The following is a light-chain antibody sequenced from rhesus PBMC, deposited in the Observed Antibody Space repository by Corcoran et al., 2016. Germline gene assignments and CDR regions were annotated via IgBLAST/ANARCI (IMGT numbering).Light chain of an antibody. V-gene: IGKV1-33*02. Sequence: DIQMTQSPSSLSASVGDRVTITCQASQGISRWLAWYQQKPGKAPKRLIYAASSLQSGVPSRFSGSGSGTDFTLTISSRQPEDFASYYCQQHNSYPPSFGQGTKVEIK. CDR2: AAS. CDR1: QGISRW. J-gene: IGKJ2*01. CDR3: QQHNSYPPS.